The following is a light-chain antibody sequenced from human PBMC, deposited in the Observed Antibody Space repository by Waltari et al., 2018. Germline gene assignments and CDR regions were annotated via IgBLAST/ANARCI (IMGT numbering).Light chain of an antibody. Sequence: EMVLTQSPATLSLSTGERATRSCRASPSIRTHLGWYQQTPGQAPRLVIYAATNRATGLPARFSGSGSGTDFTLTLRSLEPEDFAVYFCQQRYSWPLTFGQGTKVEF. CDR2: AAT. V-gene: IGKV3-11*01. J-gene: IGKJ1*01. CDR1: PSIRTH. CDR3: QQRYSWPLT.